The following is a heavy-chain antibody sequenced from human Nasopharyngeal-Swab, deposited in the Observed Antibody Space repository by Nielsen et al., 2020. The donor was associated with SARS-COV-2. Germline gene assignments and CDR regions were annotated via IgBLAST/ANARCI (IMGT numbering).Heavy chain of an antibody. CDR1: GFTFSSYS. J-gene: IGHJ6*02. V-gene: IGHV3-21*01. CDR2: ISSSSSYI. CDR3: ARDGWYDILTGYLALYYYYYGMDV. Sequence: GGSLRLSCAASGFTFSSYSMNWVRQAPGKGLEWASSISSSSSYIYYADSVKGRFTISRDNAKNSLYLQMNSLRAEDTAVYYCARDGWYDILTGYLALYYYYYGMDVWGQGTTVTVSS. D-gene: IGHD3-9*01.